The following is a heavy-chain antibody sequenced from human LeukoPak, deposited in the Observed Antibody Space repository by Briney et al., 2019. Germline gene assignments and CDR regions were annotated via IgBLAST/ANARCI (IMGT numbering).Heavy chain of an antibody. CDR1: GGPINTDY. J-gene: IGHJ6*03. D-gene: IGHD6-13*01. Sequence: SETLSLTCTVSGGPINTDYWNWIRQPPGKGLEWIGYIYYTGRTNYNPSFKSRLTISIDTSKSQFSLELSSVTAADTAVYFCARGRVSSSSWYSTYYYYFYMDVWGKGTTVTVSS. CDR2: IYYTGRT. V-gene: IGHV4-59*01. CDR3: ARGRVSSSSWYSTYYYYFYMDV.